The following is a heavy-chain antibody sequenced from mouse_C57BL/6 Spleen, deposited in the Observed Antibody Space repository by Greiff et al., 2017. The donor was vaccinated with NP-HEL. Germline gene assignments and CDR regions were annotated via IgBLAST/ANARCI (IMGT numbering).Heavy chain of an antibody. Sequence: VQVVESGAELAKPGASVKLSCKASGYTFTSYWIRWVKQRPGQGLEWIGYIYPSSGYTKYNQKFKDKATLTADKSSSTAYMQLSSLTYEDSAVYYGAREGGTGFADWGKGTLVTVSA. V-gene: IGHV1-7*01. CDR3: AREGGTGFAD. CDR2: IYPSSGYT. CDR1: GYTFTSYW. J-gene: IGHJ3*01. D-gene: IGHD4-1*01.